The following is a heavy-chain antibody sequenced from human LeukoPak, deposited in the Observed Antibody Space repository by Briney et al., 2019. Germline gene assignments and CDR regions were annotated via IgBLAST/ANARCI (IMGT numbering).Heavy chain of an antibody. CDR1: GFTFSDYY. J-gene: IGHJ3*02. CDR3: ARTSGLDI. V-gene: IGHV3-11*06. Sequence: PGRSLRLSCAASGFTFSDYYMTWIRQAQGKGLEWVSFISSISTHTQYADSVKGRFTISRDNAKNALFLQMNTLRAEDTAVYYCARTSGLDIWGQGTVVIVSS. CDR2: ISSISTHT.